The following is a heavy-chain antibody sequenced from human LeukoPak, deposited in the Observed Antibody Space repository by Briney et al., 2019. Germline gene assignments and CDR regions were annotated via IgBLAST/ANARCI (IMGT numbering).Heavy chain of an antibody. J-gene: IGHJ5*02. Sequence: PGGSLRLSCEVSGFTFSDFGVNWVRQAPGKGLEWVSFISSSSKNIYYADSVRGRFTISRDNAKNSLYLEMNSLRGDDTAVYYCASKFLGQGPWGQGTLAIVSS. D-gene: IGHD2/OR15-2a*01. V-gene: IGHV3-21*06. CDR2: ISSSSKNI. CDR1: GFTFSDFG. CDR3: ASKFLGQGP.